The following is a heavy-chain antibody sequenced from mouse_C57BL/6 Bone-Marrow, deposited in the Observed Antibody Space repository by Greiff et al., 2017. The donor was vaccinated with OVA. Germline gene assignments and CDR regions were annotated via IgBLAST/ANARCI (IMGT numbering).Heavy chain of an antibody. CDR2: IDPSDSYT. D-gene: IGHD2-5*01. Sequence: VQLQQPGAELVRPGTSVKLSCKASGYTFTSYWMHWVKQRPGQGLEWIGVIDPSDSYTNYNQKFKGKATLTVDTSSSTAYMQLSSLTSEDSAVYYCALYSNWYFDVWGTGTTVTVSS. CDR1: GYTFTSYW. CDR3: ALYSNWYFDV. J-gene: IGHJ1*03. V-gene: IGHV1-59*01.